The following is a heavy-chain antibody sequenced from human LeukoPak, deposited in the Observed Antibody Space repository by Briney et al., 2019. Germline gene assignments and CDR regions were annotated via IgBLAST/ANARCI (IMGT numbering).Heavy chain of an antibody. CDR1: GYSISSGYY. Sequence: SKTLSLTCTVSGYSISSGYYWGWIRQPPGKGLEWIGSIYHSGSTYYNPSLKSRVTISVDTSKNQFSLKLRSVTDADTGVYYCGRTGPEWEVLQSEGFDYWGQGTLVTVSS. V-gene: IGHV4-38-2*02. J-gene: IGHJ4*02. CDR2: IYHSGST. CDR3: GRTGPEWEVLQSEGFDY. D-gene: IGHD1-26*01.